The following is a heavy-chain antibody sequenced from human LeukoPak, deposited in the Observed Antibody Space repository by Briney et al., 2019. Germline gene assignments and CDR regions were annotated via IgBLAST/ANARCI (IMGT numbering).Heavy chain of an antibody. Sequence: GGSLRLSCAASGFTFSSYSMNWVRQAPGKGLEWVSSISSSSSYIYYADSVKGRFTISRDNAKNSLYLQMNSLRAEDTAVYYCARKWGSQTQVVAAHYYYGMDVWGQGTTVTVSS. CDR2: ISSSSSYI. CDR1: GFTFSSYS. J-gene: IGHJ6*02. CDR3: ARKWGSQTQVVAAHYYYGMDV. D-gene: IGHD2-15*01. V-gene: IGHV3-21*01.